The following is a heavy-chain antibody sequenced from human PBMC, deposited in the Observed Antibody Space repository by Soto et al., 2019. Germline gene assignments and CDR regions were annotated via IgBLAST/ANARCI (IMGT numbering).Heavy chain of an antibody. V-gene: IGHV1-69*04. CDR1: GGTFSSYT. D-gene: IGHD4-4*01. J-gene: IGHJ6*03. Sequence: ASVKVSCKASGGTFSSYTISWVRQAPGQGLEWMGRIIPILGIANYAQKFQGRVTITADKSTSTAYMELSSLRSEDTAVYYCAREGGTVQIPALYYYMDVGGKGTTGTVS. CDR3: AREGGTVQIPALYYYMDV. CDR2: IIPILGIA.